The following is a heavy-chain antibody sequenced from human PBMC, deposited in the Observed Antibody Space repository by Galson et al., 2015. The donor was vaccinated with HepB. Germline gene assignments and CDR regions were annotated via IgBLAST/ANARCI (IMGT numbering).Heavy chain of an antibody. CDR1: GFTFSSYW. J-gene: IGHJ5*02. CDR2: IKQDGSEK. V-gene: IGHV3-7*01. Sequence: SLRLSCAASGFTFSSYWMTWVRQAPGKGLEWVANIKQDGSEKYYVDSVKGRFTISRDNAKNSLYLQMNSLRAEDTAVYYCARDPDLSFLCSSTSCYNAWFDPWGQGTLVTASS. CDR3: ARDPDLSFLCSSTSCYNAWFDP. D-gene: IGHD2-2*02.